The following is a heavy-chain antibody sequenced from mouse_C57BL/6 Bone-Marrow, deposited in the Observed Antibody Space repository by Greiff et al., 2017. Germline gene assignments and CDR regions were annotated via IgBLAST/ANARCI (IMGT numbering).Heavy chain of an antibody. D-gene: IGHD1-1*01. CDR3: ARWGYGMREFDY. CDR2: ISSGGSYT. J-gene: IGHJ2*01. V-gene: IGHV5-6*01. Sequence: EVKVVESGGDLVKPGGSLKLSCAASGFTFSSYGMSWVRQTPDKRLEWVASISSGGSYTYYPDSVKGRFTISRDNAKNTLYLQMSSLKSEDTAMYYCARWGYGMREFDYWGQGTTLTVSS. CDR1: GFTFSSYG.